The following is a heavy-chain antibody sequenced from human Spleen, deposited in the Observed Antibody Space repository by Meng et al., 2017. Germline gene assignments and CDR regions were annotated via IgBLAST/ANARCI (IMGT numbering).Heavy chain of an antibody. Sequence: GGSLRLSCAASGFTFSGSAMHWVRQASGKGLEWVGRIRSKANSYATAYAASVKGRFTISRDDSKNTAYLQMNSLKTEDTAVYYCTRPSYCSGGSCYSGWFDPWGQGTLVTVSS. D-gene: IGHD2-15*01. J-gene: IGHJ5*02. CDR2: IRSKANSYAT. CDR3: TRPSYCSGGSCYSGWFDP. CDR1: GFTFSGSA. V-gene: IGHV3-73*01.